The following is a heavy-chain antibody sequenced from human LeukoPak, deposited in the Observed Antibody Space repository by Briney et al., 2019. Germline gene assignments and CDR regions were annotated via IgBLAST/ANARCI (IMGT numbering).Heavy chain of an antibody. Sequence: PGGSLRLSCAASGFTFSSYALSWVRQAPGKGLEWVSGISGSGGSTYYADSVKGRFTISRDNSKNTLYLQMNSLRAEDTAVYYCANHGTTVTTYSHYWGQGTLVTVSS. CDR2: ISGSGGST. CDR3: ANHGTTVTTYSHY. V-gene: IGHV3-23*01. D-gene: IGHD4-17*01. J-gene: IGHJ4*02. CDR1: GFTFSSYA.